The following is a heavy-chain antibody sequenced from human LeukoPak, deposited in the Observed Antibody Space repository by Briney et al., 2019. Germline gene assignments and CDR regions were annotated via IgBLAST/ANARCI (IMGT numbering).Heavy chain of an antibody. CDR1: GFSLXTSGVG. CDR3: AHSPRGWFDP. V-gene: IGHV2-5*02. D-gene: IGHD3-10*01. CDR2: IYWDDDK. Sequence: SGPAXXXXXXXXXXXCTFXGFSLXTSGVGVGWIRQPPGKALEWLALIYWDDDKRYSPSLKSRLTITKDTSKNQVVLTMTNMDPVDTATYYCAHSPRGWFDPWGQGTLVTVSS. J-gene: IGHJ5*02.